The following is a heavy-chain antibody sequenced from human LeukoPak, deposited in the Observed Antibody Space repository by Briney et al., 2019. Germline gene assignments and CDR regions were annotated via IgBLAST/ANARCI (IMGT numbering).Heavy chain of an antibody. CDR3: ARDASGTMPWNWFDP. V-gene: IGHV1-18*01. D-gene: IGHD2-2*01. CDR1: GYTFTSYG. CDR2: ISAYNGNT. Sequence: GASVKVSCKASGYTFTSYGISWVRQAPGQGLEWMGWISAYNGNTNYAQKLQGRVTMTTDTSTSTAYMELRSLRSDATAVYYCARDASGTMPWNWFDPWGQGTLVTVSS. J-gene: IGHJ5*02.